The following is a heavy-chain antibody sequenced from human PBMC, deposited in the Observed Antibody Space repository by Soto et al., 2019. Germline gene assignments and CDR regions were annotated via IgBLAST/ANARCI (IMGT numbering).Heavy chain of an antibody. Sequence: GGSLRLSCAASGFTFSSYAMHWVRQAPGKGLEWVAVISYDGSNKYYADSVKGRFTISRDNSKNTLYLQMNSLRAEDTAVYYCAREGPHLTYLDYWGQGTLVTVSS. D-gene: IGHD3-10*01. J-gene: IGHJ4*02. CDR1: GFTFSSYA. CDR3: AREGPHLTYLDY. CDR2: ISYDGSNK. V-gene: IGHV3-30-3*01.